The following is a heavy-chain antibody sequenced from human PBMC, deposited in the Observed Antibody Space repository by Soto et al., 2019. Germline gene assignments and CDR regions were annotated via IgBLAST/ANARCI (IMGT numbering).Heavy chain of an antibody. CDR3: ARGSCGGDCYSGSDAFDI. J-gene: IGHJ3*02. D-gene: IGHD2-21*02. V-gene: IGHV1-69*01. Sequence: QVQLVQSGAEVKKPGSSVKVSCKASGGTFSSYAISWVRQAPGQGLEWMGGLIPIFGTANYAQKFQGRVTITADESTSTAYMELSSLRSEDTAVYYCARGSCGGDCYSGSDAFDIWGQGTMVTVSS. CDR2: LIPIFGTA. CDR1: GGTFSSYA.